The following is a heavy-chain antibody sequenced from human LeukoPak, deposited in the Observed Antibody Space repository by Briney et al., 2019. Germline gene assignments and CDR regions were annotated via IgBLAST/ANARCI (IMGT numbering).Heavy chain of an antibody. CDR3: ARGDYGGNSGGFDY. CDR1: GYTFTAYY. J-gene: IGHJ4*02. D-gene: IGHD4-23*01. CDR2: INPNSGGT. V-gene: IGHV1-2*02. Sequence: RASVKVSCKASGYTFTAYYIHWVRRAPGQGLEWMGWINPNSGGTESAQKFQGRVTMTRDTSISTAYMELSRLRSDDTAVYYCARGDYGGNSGGFDYWGQGTLVTVSS.